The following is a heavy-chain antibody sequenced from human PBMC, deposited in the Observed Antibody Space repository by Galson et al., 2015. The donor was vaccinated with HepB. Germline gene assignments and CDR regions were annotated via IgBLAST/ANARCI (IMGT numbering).Heavy chain of an antibody. V-gene: IGHV1-69*13. Sequence: SVKVSCKASGGSVSNNAISWVRQAPGQGLEWMGRSILMFGTANYAQKFQGRVTITADESTSTAYMELSRLRSEDMAVYYGATATWISQEDYYGMDVWGQGTTVTVSS. D-gene: IGHD2-2*03. CDR2: SILMFGTA. CDR1: GGSVSNNA. J-gene: IGHJ6*02. CDR3: ATATWISQEDYYGMDV.